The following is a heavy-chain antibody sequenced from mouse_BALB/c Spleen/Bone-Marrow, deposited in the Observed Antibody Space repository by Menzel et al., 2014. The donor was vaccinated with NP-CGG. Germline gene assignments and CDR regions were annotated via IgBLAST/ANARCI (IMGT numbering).Heavy chain of an antibody. CDR2: IRNKANGCTT. V-gene: IGHV7-3*02. J-gene: IGHJ2*01. Sequence: DVMLVESGGGLVQPGGSLRLSCATSGFTFTDYYMNWVRQPPGKALEWLGFIRNKANGCTTEYSASVKSRFTISRDNSQNILYLQMNTLRADDSATYYCARDKGRVFFDYWGQGTTLTVSS. CDR1: GFTFTDYY. CDR3: ARDKGRVFFDY.